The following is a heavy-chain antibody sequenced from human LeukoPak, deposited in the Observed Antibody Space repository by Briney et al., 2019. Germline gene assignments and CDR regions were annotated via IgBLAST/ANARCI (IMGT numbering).Heavy chain of an antibody. CDR3: ARGLYDILTRRNYWYFDL. CDR2: IYYSGST. CDR1: GGSISSSSYY. Sequence: PSETLSLTCTVSGGSISSSSYYWGWIRQPPGKGLEWIGSIYYSGSTYYNPSLKSRVTISVDTSKNQFSLKLSSVTAADTAVYYCARGLYDILTRRNYWYFDLWGRGTLVTVSS. J-gene: IGHJ2*01. V-gene: IGHV4-39*07. D-gene: IGHD3-9*01.